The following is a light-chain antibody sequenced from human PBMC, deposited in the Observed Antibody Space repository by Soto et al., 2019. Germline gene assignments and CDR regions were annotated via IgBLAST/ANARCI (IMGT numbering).Light chain of an antibody. Sequence: QSVLTQPASVSGSPGQSITISCAGTSSDVGGYTYVSWYQQHPGKAPKLMIYDVSNRPSGVSNRFSGSKSGNTASLTISGLQAEDEADYYCTSYTSSSTPYDFGGGTKLTVL. J-gene: IGLJ1*01. CDR2: DVS. CDR1: SSDVGGYTY. CDR3: TSYTSSSTPYD. V-gene: IGLV2-14*01.